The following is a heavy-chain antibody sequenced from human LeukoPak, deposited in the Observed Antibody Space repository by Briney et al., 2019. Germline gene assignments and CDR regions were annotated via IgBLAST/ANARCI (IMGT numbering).Heavy chain of an antibody. J-gene: IGHJ4*02. CDR3: ASNDDILTGASGPTFDY. Sequence: SETLSLTCTVSGGSISSYYWSWIRQPPGKGLEWIGYIYYSGSTNYNPSLKSRVTISLDTSKNQFSLKLSSVTAADTAVYYCASNDDILTGASGPTFDYWGQGTLVTVSS. V-gene: IGHV4-59*08. D-gene: IGHD3-9*01. CDR2: IYYSGST. CDR1: GGSISSYY.